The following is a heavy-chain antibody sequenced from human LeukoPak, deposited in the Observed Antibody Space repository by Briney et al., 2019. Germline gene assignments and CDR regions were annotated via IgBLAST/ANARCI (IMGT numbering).Heavy chain of an antibody. D-gene: IGHD3-3*01. Sequence: SETLSLTCTVSGGSISSGGYYWSWIRQPPGKGLEWIGYIYHSGSTYYNLSLKSRVTISVDRSKNQFSLKLSSVTAADTAVYYCARATRITIFGVVPFLYYFDYWGQGTLVTVSS. J-gene: IGHJ4*02. V-gene: IGHV4-30-2*01. CDR2: IYHSGST. CDR1: GGSISSGGYY. CDR3: ARATRITIFGVVPFLYYFDY.